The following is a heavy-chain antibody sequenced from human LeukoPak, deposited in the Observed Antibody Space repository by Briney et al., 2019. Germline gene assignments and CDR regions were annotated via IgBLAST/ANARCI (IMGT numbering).Heavy chain of an antibody. Sequence: PGGSLKLSCAASGFTFSGSAMHWVRQASGKGLEWVGRIRSKANSYATAYAASVKGRFTISRDDSKNTAYLQMNSLKTEDTAVYYCTSGVNYYGSGSYYPFDYWGQGTLVTVSS. CDR1: GFTFSGSA. D-gene: IGHD3-10*01. J-gene: IGHJ4*02. V-gene: IGHV3-73*01. CDR2: IRSKANSYAT. CDR3: TSGVNYYGSGSYYPFDY.